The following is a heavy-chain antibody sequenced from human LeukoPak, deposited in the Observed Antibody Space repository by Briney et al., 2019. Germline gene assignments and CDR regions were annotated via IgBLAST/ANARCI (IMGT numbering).Heavy chain of an antibody. D-gene: IGHD6-13*01. CDR3: VRGQATAWGLDY. CDR1: GFTFSSYW. V-gene: IGHV3-7*01. Sequence: GGSLRLSCAASGFTFSSYWMSWVRQAPGKGLEWVDNIKQDGSEKCYVDSVKGRFTISRDNAKNTLYLQMNSLRAEDTALYYCVRGQATAWGLDYWGQGTLVTVSS. J-gene: IGHJ4*02. CDR2: IKQDGSEK.